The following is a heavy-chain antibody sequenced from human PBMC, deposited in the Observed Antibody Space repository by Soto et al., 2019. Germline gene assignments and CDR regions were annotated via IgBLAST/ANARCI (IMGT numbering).Heavy chain of an antibody. CDR1: GGSISSGGYY. CDR3: VGEQYYYYYMDV. V-gene: IGHV4-31*03. Sequence: QVQLQESGPGLVKPSQTLSLTCTASGGSISSGGYYWSWIRQHPGKGLEWIGYIYYSGSTYYNPSLKSRVTISVDTSKNQFSLKLSSVTAADTAVYYCVGEQYYYYYMDVWGKGTTVTVSS. J-gene: IGHJ6*03. CDR2: IYYSGST.